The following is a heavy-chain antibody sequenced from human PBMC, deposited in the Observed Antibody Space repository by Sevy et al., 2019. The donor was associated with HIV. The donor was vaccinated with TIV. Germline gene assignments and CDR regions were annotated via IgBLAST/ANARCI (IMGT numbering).Heavy chain of an antibody. D-gene: IGHD5-12*01. CDR3: ARVIDGYHREFNYFYYYMDV. CDR1: GFTVSNNF. Sequence: GGSLRLSCAVSGFTVSNNFLNWVRQSPGKGLEWVSTVYSDLTTFYADSVKGRFTVSRDDPKNALYLQMNSLRAEDTAVYYCARVIDGYHREFNYFYYYMDVWGKGTTVTVSS. CDR2: VYSDLTT. J-gene: IGHJ6*03. V-gene: IGHV3-53*01.